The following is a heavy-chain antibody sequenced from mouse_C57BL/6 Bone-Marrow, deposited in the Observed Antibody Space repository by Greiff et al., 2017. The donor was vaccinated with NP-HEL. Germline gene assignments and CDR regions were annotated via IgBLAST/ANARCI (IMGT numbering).Heavy chain of an antibody. D-gene: IGHD2-5*01. V-gene: IGHV5-2*01. Sequence: DVMLVESGGGLVQPGESLKLSCESNEYEFPSHDMSWVRKTPEKRLELVAAINSDGGSTYYPDTMERRFIISRDNTKKTLYLQMSRLRSEDTALYYCTIQLYSNYTYYYAMDYWGQGTSVTVSS. CDR2: INSDGGST. CDR3: TIQLYSNYTYYYAMDY. CDR1: EYEFPSHD. J-gene: IGHJ4*01.